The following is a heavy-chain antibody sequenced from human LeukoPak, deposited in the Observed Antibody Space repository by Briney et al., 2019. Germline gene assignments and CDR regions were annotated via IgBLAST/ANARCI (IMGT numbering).Heavy chain of an antibody. CDR2: IKSKIDGGTT. D-gene: IGHD3-22*01. Sequence: GGSLRLSCAVSGFTFSHAWMSWVRQAPGKGLEWVGRIKSKIDGGTTDYGAPVKGRFTISRDDSKNTLYLQMNSLRAEDTAVYYCARDRREYYYDSSGYVDYWGQGTLVTVSS. V-gene: IGHV3-15*01. J-gene: IGHJ4*02. CDR1: GFTFSHAW. CDR3: ARDRREYYYDSSGYVDY.